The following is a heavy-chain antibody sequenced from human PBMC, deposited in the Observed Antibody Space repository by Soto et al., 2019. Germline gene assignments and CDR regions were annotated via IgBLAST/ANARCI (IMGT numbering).Heavy chain of an antibody. J-gene: IGHJ3*02. CDR3: ERETILKTPDDSFNI. CDR1: GFTFSSHY. V-gene: IGHV3-7*04. CDR2: IKQDGSDK. Sequence: EVQLVESGGGLVQPGGSLRLSCVASGFTFSSHYMSWVRQAPGKGLEWVANIKQDGSDKYYVDSVKGPFTISRDNAKNSVCLKKNSLTAKDTAVYYCERETILKTPDDSFNIWGQGTMVTVSS. D-gene: IGHD2-21*01.